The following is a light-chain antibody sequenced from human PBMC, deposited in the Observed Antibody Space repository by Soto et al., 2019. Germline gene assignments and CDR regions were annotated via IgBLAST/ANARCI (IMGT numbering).Light chain of an antibody. CDR2: DGS. CDR1: QSISGR. Sequence: DIQMTQSPSTLSASVGDRVTITCRASQSISGRLAWYQQKPGKAPRLLMYDGSSLQSGVPSRSSGSGSGTDFTLTISSLEPEDFAVYYCQQRSNWPLTFGGGTKVHIK. V-gene: IGKV1-5*01. CDR3: QQRSNWPLT. J-gene: IGKJ4*01.